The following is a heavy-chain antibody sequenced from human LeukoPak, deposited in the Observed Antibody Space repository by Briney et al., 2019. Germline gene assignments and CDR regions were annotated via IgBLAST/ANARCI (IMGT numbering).Heavy chain of an antibody. J-gene: IGHJ4*02. CDR2: IFHTGSA. Sequence: SETLPLTCNVSGYSISSGYYWGWIRQPPGKGLEYIGSIFHTGSADYNPSLKSRVTLSVDTSKNQFSLKLNSVTAADTAVYYCVREREKQWLFWGQGTLVPVSS. CDR1: GYSISSGYY. D-gene: IGHD6-19*01. CDR3: VREREKQWLF. V-gene: IGHV4-38-2*02.